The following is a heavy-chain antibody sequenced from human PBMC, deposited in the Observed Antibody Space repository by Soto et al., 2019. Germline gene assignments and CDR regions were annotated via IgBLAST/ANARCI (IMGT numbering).Heavy chain of an antibody. Sequence: EVQLLESGGGLVQPGGSLRLSCAASGFTFSSYAMSWVRQAPGKGLEWVSAISGSGGSTYYADSVKGRFTISRDNSKNTLYLQMNSLRAEDTAVYYCATEYYDILTGYLKSGFDYWGQGTLVTVSS. CDR1: GFTFSSYA. D-gene: IGHD3-9*01. CDR3: ATEYYDILTGYLKSGFDY. CDR2: ISGSGGST. V-gene: IGHV3-23*01. J-gene: IGHJ4*02.